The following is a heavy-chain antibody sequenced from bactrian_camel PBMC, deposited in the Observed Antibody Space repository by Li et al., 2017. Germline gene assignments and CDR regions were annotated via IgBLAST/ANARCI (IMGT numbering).Heavy chain of an antibody. D-gene: IGHD3*01. J-gene: IGHJ6*01. CDR1: GFTFNGYY. CDR2: IYDDGSRS. Sequence: HVQLVESGGGLVQPGGSLRLSCAASGFTFNGYYMTWVRQAPGKGLEWVSRIYDDGSRSYYRDSVKGRFTISRDNAKSTLYLQMNNLKPEDTAMYYCAADRALDDDCYVGSLYTDFAYWGQGTQVTVS. CDR3: AADRALDDDCYVGSLYTDFAY. V-gene: IGHV3-2*01.